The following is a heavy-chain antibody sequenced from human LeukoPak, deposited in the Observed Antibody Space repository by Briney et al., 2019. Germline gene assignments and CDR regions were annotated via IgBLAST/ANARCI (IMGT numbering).Heavy chain of an antibody. V-gene: IGHV6-1*01. Sequence: SQTPSLTCDISGDRVSSNGASWTWIRQSPSRGIEWLGRTYYRSKWYNDYAVSVKSRISINPGTSKNQFSLQLNSVTPEDTAVYYCARETDFGVVTNWGQGTLVTVSS. CDR1: GDRVSSNGAS. J-gene: IGHJ4*02. D-gene: IGHD3-3*01. CDR3: ARETDFGVVTN. CDR2: TYYRSKWYN.